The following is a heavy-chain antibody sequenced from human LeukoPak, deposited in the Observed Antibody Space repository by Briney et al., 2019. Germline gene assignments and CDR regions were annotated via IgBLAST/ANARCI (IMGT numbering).Heavy chain of an antibody. D-gene: IGHD5-18*01. CDR3: ARVGGYTYGALDY. Sequence: SETLSLTCTVSGGSINSFYWTWIRQPPGRGLEWIGYIYYSGSTNYNPSLMSRVTMSVDTSKNQFSLNLSSVTAVDTALYYCARVGGYTYGALDYWGQGTLVTVSS. CDR1: GGSINSFY. V-gene: IGHV4-59*01. J-gene: IGHJ4*02. CDR2: IYYSGST.